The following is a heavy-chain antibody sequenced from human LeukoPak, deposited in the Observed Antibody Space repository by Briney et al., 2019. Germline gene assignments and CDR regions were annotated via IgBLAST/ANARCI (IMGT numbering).Heavy chain of an antibody. D-gene: IGHD6-19*01. CDR2: ISADNGFT. V-gene: IGHV1-18*01. CDR1: GYTFTSYG. J-gene: IGHJ5*02. CDR3: ANPAGVMAGLDP. Sequence: ASVKVSCKAPGYTFTSYGINWVRQAPVHGLEWMGWISADNGFTASAQNLQGRVTMTTDTSTNTAYMELRSLRSDDTAVYYCANPAGVMAGLDPRGQGTLVTVSS.